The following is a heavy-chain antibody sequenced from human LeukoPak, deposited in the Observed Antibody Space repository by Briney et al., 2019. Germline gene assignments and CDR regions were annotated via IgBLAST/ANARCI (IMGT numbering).Heavy chain of an antibody. V-gene: IGHV4-59*01. Sequence: SETLSLTCTVSGGSISSYYWSWIRQPPGKGLEWIGYIYYSGSTNYNPSLKSRVTISVDTSKNQFSLKLSSVTAADTAVYYCARVDYGDDAFDIWGQGTMVTVSS. J-gene: IGHJ3*02. CDR1: GGSISSYY. D-gene: IGHD4-17*01. CDR3: ARVDYGDDAFDI. CDR2: IYYSGST.